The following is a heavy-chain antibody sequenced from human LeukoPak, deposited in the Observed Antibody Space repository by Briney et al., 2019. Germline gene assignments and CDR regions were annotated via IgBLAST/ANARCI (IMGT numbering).Heavy chain of an antibody. J-gene: IGHJ5*02. D-gene: IGHD1-26*01. CDR2: IYTSGST. CDR3: AREPLRGGATNWFDP. V-gene: IGHV4-4*07. CDR1: GGSITSYY. Sequence: SETLSLTCSVSGGSITSYYWGWIRQPAGKGLKWIGPIYTSGSTTYNPSLKSRVTMSVDTSKNQLSLKLGSVTAAPTAGYYCAREPLRGGATNWFDPWGQGTLVGVSS.